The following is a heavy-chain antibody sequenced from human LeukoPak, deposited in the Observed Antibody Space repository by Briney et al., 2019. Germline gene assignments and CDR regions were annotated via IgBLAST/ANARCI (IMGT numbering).Heavy chain of an antibody. CDR3: AREIGPIQLHLWGSAFDY. Sequence: SVKVSCKASGGTFSSYAISWVRQAPAQGLEWMGGIIPIFGTANYAQKFQGRVTITADESTSTAYMELSSLRSEDTAVYYCAREIGPIQLHLWGSAFDYWGQGTLVTVSS. J-gene: IGHJ4*02. V-gene: IGHV1-69*13. CDR2: IIPIFGTA. CDR1: GGTFSSYA. D-gene: IGHD5-18*01.